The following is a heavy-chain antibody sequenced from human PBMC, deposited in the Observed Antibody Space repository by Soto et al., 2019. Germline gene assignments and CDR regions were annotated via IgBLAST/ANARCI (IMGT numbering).Heavy chain of an antibody. CDR3: AKGPQGGCYFCYY. CDR2: ISGSGGST. J-gene: IGHJ4*02. Sequence: EVQLLESGGGLVQHGGSLRLSCAASGFTFSSYAMSWVRQAPGKGLEWVSAISGSGGSTYYADSVKSRFTISRDNSKYTLYLQMNSLRAEDTAVYYCAKGPQGGCYFCYYRGQGTLVTVSS. D-gene: IGHD3-10*01. CDR1: GFTFSSYA. V-gene: IGHV3-23*01.